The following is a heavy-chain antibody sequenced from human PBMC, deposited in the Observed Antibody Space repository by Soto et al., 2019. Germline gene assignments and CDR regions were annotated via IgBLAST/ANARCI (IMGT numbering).Heavy chain of an antibody. CDR2: IIPIFGTA. D-gene: IGHD3-9*01. V-gene: IGHV1-69*13. J-gene: IGHJ3*02. CDR3: AGPYDILTGDAFDI. Sequence: SVKVSCKAPGGTFSSYAISRVRQAPGQGLEWMGGIIPIFGTANYAQKFQGRVTITADESTSTAYMELSSLRSEDTAVYYCAGPYDILTGDAFDIWGQGTMVTVSS. CDR1: GGTFSSYA.